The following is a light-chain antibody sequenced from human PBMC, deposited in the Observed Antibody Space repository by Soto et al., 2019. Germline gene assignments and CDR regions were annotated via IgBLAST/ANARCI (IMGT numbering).Light chain of an antibody. CDR1: QDIRSD. V-gene: IGKV1-17*01. CDR3: LQHNIYPLT. J-gene: IGKJ4*01. Sequence: DIQMTQSPSSLSASVGDKVTITCRTSQDIRSDLGWYQQRPGRAPKRLIYAASSSQSGVPPRFSGSGSGTEFTLTISSLQPEDFATYYCLQHNIYPLTFGGGTKVEIK. CDR2: AAS.